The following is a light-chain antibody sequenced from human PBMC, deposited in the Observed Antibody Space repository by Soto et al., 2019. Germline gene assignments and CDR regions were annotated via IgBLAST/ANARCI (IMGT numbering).Light chain of an antibody. V-gene: IGKV3-20*01. CDR1: QSVSSGY. CDR3: QQYGDSRT. J-gene: IGKJ1*01. Sequence: EIVLTQSPGTLPLSPGERATLSCRASQSVSSGYLAWYQQKPGQAPRLLIYGASSRATGIPDRFSGSGSGTDFTLTISRLEPEDFAVYFCQQYGDSRTFGQGTKVEIK. CDR2: GAS.